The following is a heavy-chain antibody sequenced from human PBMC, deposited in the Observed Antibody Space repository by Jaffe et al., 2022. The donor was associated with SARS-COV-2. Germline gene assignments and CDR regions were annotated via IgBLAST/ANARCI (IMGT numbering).Heavy chain of an antibody. J-gene: IGHJ2*01. CDR2: IKQDGSET. CDR1: GFTCSSYW. V-gene: IGHV3-7*01. CDR3: ARHRPHNYYHDSSDSSVVDWNFDL. Sequence: EVQVVESGGGLVQPGGSLRLSCVASGFTCSSYWMAWVRQAPGKGLEWVANIKQDGSETNYMDSVRGRFTISRDNAQNSLYLQMNSLEAEDTAVYYCARHRPHNYYHDSSDSSVVDWNFDLWGRGTLVTVSS. D-gene: IGHD3-22*01.